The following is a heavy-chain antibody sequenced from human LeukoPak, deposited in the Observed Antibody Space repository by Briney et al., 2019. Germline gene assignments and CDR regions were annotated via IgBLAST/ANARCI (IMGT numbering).Heavy chain of an antibody. CDR2: IHYSGST. D-gene: IGHD6-25*01. Sequence: SETLSLTCTVSGGSINNYYGIWIRQPPGKGLEWIGYIHYSGSTNYNPSLKSRVTISLDTSKNQFSLKLRSVIAADTAVYYCARSPGGHFDYWGQGTLVTVSS. CDR1: GGSINNYY. V-gene: IGHV4-59*08. J-gene: IGHJ4*02. CDR3: ARSPGGHFDY.